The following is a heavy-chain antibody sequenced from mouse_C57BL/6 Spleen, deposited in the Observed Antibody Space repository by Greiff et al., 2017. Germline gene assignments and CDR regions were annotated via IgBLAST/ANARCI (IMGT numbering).Heavy chain of an antibody. D-gene: IGHD2-3*01. V-gene: IGHV1-82*01. CDR3: AGYDGYYYFDY. CDR1: GYAFSSSW. J-gene: IGHJ2*01. CDR2: IYPGDGDT. Sequence: QVQLQQSGPELVKPGASVKISCKASGYAFSSSWMNWVKQRPGKGLEWIGRIYPGDGDTNYNGKFKGKATLTADKASSTAYMQLSSLTSEDSAVYFCAGYDGYYYFDYWGQGTTLTVSS.